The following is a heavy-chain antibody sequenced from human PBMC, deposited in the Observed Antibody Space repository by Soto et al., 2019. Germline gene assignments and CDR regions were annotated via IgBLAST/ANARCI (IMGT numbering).Heavy chain of an antibody. J-gene: IGHJ4*02. CDR1: VLTFSRYA. D-gene: IGHD2-2*01. CDR3: AKGGLGDCSTTSCLFHFDY. CDR2: ISDSGST. Sequence: GGSLRLSCTASVLTFSRYAMTGVRQAPGKGREWVSTISDSGSTYYAEPVKGGLTISRDNSKHTLYLQMNRLRAEDTAVYYCAKGGLGDCSTTSCLFHFDYWGLGALVTVSS. V-gene: IGHV3-23*01.